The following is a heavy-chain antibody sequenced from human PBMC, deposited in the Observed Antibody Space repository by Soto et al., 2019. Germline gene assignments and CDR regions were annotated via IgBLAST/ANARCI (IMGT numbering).Heavy chain of an antibody. V-gene: IGHV1-3*01. J-gene: IGHJ3*02. D-gene: IGHD5-12*01. CDR3: ARVQYSGYDFKLAFDI. Sequence: QVRLVQSGAPVKNPGASVKVSCKASGYTFDNYALHWVRQAPGRRLEWMGWIHAGNGYTKYSQSFQGRVTITRDTSASTVHMDLSIMRSEDMAVYYCARVQYSGYDFKLAFDIWGQGTMVTVSS. CDR2: IHAGNGYT. CDR1: GYTFDNYA.